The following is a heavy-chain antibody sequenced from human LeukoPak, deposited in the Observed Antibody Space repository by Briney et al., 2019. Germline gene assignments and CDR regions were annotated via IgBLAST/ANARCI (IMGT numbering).Heavy chain of an antibody. CDR2: ISGSGGST. Sequence: GGSLRLSCAASGFTFSSYSMNWVRQAPGKGLEWISAISGSGGSTYYADSVKGRFTISRDNSKNTLYLQMNSLRAEDTAVYYCASPGYDILTPLDYWGQGTLVTVSS. J-gene: IGHJ4*02. D-gene: IGHD3-9*01. CDR3: ASPGYDILTPLDY. V-gene: IGHV3-23*01. CDR1: GFTFSSYS.